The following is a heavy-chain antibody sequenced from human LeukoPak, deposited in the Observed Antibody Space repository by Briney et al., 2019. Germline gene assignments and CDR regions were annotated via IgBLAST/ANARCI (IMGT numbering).Heavy chain of an antibody. J-gene: IGHJ1*01. CDR2: IYWDDDK. CDR3: AHSNYDILTGYFQH. V-gene: IGHV2-5*02. D-gene: IGHD3-9*01. Sequence: WVRQAPGKGLEWLALIYWDDDKRYSPSLKSRLTITKDTSKNQVVLTMTNMDPVDTATYYCAHSNYDILTGYFQHWGQGTLVTVSS.